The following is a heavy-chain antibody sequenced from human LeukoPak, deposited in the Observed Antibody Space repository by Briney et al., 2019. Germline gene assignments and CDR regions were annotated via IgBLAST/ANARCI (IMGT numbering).Heavy chain of an antibody. D-gene: IGHD5-18*01. Sequence: SGTLSLTCAVSGGSISSSNWWSWVRQPPGKGLEWIGYIYYSGSTNYNPSLKSRVTISVDTSKNQFSLKLSSVTAADTAVYYCARDLGYPRGYFDLWGRGTLVTVSS. CDR1: GGSISSSNW. J-gene: IGHJ2*01. CDR2: IYYSGST. CDR3: ARDLGYPRGYFDL. V-gene: IGHV4-4*02.